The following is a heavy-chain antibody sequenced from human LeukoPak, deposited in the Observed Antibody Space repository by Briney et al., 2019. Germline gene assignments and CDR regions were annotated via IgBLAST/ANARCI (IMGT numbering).Heavy chain of an antibody. CDR3: ARQIVVVTANWFHP. V-gene: IGHV4-39*07. CDR2: IYYSGST. J-gene: IGHJ5*02. CDR1: GGSISSSSYY. Sequence: SETLSLTCTVSGGSISSSSYYWGWIRQPPGKGLEWIGSIYYSGSTYYNPSLKSRVTISVDTSKNQFSLKLSSVTAADTAVYYCARQIVVVTANWFHPWGQGTLVTVSS. D-gene: IGHD2-21*02.